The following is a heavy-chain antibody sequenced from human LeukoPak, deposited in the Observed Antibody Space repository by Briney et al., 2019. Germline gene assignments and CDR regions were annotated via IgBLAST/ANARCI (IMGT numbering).Heavy chain of an antibody. CDR3: ARDGGSAAYDFDY. D-gene: IGHD2-2*01. CDR2: ISYDGSNK. Sequence: GGSLRLSCAASGFTFSSYAMHWVRQAPGKGLEWVAVISYDGSNKYYADSVKGRFTISRDNPKNTLYLQMNSLRAEDTAVYYCARDGGSAAYDFDYWGQGTLVTVSS. J-gene: IGHJ4*02. V-gene: IGHV3-30-3*01. CDR1: GFTFSSYA.